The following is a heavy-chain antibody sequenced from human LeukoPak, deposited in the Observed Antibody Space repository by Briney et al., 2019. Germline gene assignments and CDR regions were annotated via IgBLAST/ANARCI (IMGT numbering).Heavy chain of an antibody. CDR2: IKHDGSER. CDR3: GRVISGAIDY. J-gene: IGHJ4*02. CDR1: GFTFGGYS. D-gene: IGHD2-15*01. Sequence: PGGSLRLSCAASGFTFGGYSMSWVRQAPGKGLERVANIKHDGSERFYVDSVKGRFTISKDNAENSMYLQMNSLSAEDTAVYYCGRVISGAIDYWGQGTLVTVSS. V-gene: IGHV3-7*01.